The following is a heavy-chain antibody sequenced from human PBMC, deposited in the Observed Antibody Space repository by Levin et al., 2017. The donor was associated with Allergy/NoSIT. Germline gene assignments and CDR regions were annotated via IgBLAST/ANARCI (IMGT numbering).Heavy chain of an antibody. CDR1: GFTFSSFD. CDR2: IGVGGDT. D-gene: IGHD3-10*01. V-gene: IGHV3-13*04. CDR3: ARASGSYYEFDY. Sequence: GGSLRLSCAASGFTFSSFDMHWVRQAAGRGLEWVSAIGVGGDTYYPDSVKGRFTISRENAKDSLYLQMNSLRAGGTAVYYCARASGSYYEFDYWGQGTLVTVSS. J-gene: IGHJ4*02.